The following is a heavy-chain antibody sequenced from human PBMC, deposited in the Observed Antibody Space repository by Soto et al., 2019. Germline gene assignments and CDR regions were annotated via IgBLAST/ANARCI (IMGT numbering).Heavy chain of an antibody. CDR1: GGSISTYY. CDR2: IFYSGNT. CDR3: ARDWGLRDFDGHYYGVDV. J-gene: IGHJ6*02. V-gene: IGHV4-59*01. Sequence: PWETLSLTCTVSGGSISTYYWGWIRQAPGEGLEWIGYIFYSGNTNYNPSLKSRVTISVDTSKNQVSLNLRSVTAADTAVYYCARDWGLRDFDGHYYGVDVWGQGTTVTVSS. D-gene: IGHD3-9*01.